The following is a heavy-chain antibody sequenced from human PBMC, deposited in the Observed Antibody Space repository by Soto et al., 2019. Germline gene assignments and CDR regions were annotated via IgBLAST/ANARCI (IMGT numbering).Heavy chain of an antibody. D-gene: IGHD3-10*01. CDR3: ARDFTTRSYGVDV. V-gene: IGHV1-2*02. Sequence: QAQLVQSGAEVKKPGASVKVSCKASGYTFTGAYIHWVRQAPGQGLEWMGCINPNSGGTEFAQKFQGRVTVTRDTSITTVYMEMNRLRSDDTVVYYCARDFTTRSYGVDVWGQGTAVTVSS. CDR1: GYTFTGAY. CDR2: INPNSGGT. J-gene: IGHJ6*02.